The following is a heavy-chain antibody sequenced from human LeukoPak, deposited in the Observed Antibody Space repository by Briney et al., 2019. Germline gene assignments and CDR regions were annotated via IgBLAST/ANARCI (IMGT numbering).Heavy chain of an antibody. CDR2: INHSGST. J-gene: IGHJ5*02. V-gene: IGHV4-34*01. CDR3: ARGRVTRYNWFDP. Sequence: KPSETLSLTCAVYGGSFSGYYWSWIRQPPGKGLVWIGEINHSGSTNYNPSLKSRVTISVDTSKNQFSLKLSSVTAADTAVYYCARGRVTRYNWFDPWGQGTLVTVSS. D-gene: IGHD4-17*01. CDR1: GGSFSGYY.